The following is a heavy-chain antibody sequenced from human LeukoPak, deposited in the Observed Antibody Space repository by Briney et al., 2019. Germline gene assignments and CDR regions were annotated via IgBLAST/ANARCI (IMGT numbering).Heavy chain of an antibody. CDR3: ARVPRYNWNDPKIDY. CDR1: GFAFSSYW. CDR2: ISGDGRNI. Sequence: GGSLRLSCVASGFAFSSYWMHWVRQDPRKGLVWVSRISGDGRNINYADSVRGRFTISRDNAKNTLYLQMNTLRVEDTAVYYCARVPRYNWNDPKIDYWGQGTLVTVSS. J-gene: IGHJ4*02. V-gene: IGHV3-74*01. D-gene: IGHD1-20*01.